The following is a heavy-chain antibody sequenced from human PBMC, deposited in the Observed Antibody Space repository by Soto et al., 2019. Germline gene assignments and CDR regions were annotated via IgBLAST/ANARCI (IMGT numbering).Heavy chain of an antibody. J-gene: IGHJ5*02. Sequence: QVQLQESGPGLVKPSGTLSLTCAVSGASISSSTWWSWVRQPPGKGLEWIGDSHHSGTTNYNPSLKRRVTRSVDMSKNQFSLRLTSLTAADTAVYYCARGVGELLINWFDPWGQGTLVTVTS. CDR1: GASISSSTW. CDR3: ARGVGELLINWFDP. D-gene: IGHD3-10*01. V-gene: IGHV4-4*02. CDR2: SHHSGTT.